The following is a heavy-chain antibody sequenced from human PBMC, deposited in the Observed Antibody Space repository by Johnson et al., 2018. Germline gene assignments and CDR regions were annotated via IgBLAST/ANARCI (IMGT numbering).Heavy chain of an antibody. V-gene: IGHV3-30*18. CDR1: GFSFSSYG. D-gene: IGHD3-22*01. J-gene: IGHJ6*02. Sequence: QVQLVQSGGGVVQPGRSLRLSCAASGFSFSSYGIHWVRQAPGKGLGWVAGISHDGSNKYYADSVKGRFTISRDNSKNTLSFQMNSLRAEDTAGYYCAKGRYDYDSSCDYGMDVLGQGTTVSVS. CDR2: ISHDGSNK. CDR3: AKGRYDYDSSCDYGMDV.